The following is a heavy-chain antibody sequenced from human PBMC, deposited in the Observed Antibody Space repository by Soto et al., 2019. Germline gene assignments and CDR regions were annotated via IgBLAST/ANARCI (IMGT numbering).Heavy chain of an antibody. J-gene: IGHJ4*02. CDR3: ARDVVLVPAASNFDY. D-gene: IGHD2-2*01. Sequence: QVQLVQSGAEVKKPGASVKVSRKASGYTFISYGISWVRQAPGQGLEWMGWISAYNGNTNYAQKLQDRVTMTTDTSTSTAYMELRSLRSDDTAVYYCARDVVLVPAASNFDYWGQGTLVTVSS. CDR2: ISAYNGNT. V-gene: IGHV1-18*01. CDR1: GYTFISYG.